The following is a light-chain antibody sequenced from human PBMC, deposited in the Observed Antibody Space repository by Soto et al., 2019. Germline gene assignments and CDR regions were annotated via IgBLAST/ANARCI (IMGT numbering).Light chain of an antibody. CDR2: HAS. CDR3: HPYASSPLT. J-gene: IGKJ4*01. CDR1: QSVGNNF. Sequence: EIVLTQSPGTLSLSPGERAALSCRASQSVGNNFLGWYQQKPGQSPRLLIYHASNRATGIPDRFSGTASGTDFTLTISRLEPEDVAVYYCHPYASSPLTFGGGTKVEIK. V-gene: IGKV3-20*01.